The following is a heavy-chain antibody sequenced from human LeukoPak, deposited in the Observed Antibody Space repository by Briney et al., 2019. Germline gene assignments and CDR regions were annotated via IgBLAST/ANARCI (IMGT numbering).Heavy chain of an antibody. CDR3: ARGLRGLAAADY. CDR1: GFTVSSNY. V-gene: IGHV3-53*04. D-gene: IGHD6-13*01. J-gene: IGHJ4*02. CDR2: IYSGGST. Sequence: GGSLRLSCAASGFTVSSNYMSWVRQAPGKGLEWVSVIYSGGSTYYADSVKGPFTISRHNSKNTLYLQMNSLRAEDTAVYYCARGLRGLAAADYWGQGTLVTVSS.